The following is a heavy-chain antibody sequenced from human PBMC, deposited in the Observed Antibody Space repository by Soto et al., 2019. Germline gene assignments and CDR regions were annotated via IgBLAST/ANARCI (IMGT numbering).Heavy chain of an antibody. Sequence: VQVLDSGGGLVQPGGSLRLSCAASGFPFSSTDMSWVSQAPGKGLGWVSTIDGSGGATYYADSVRGRFTISRDNSNNTVYLQMSSLRADDTALYYCAKNSGWFNAWGQGTLVTVSS. J-gene: IGHJ5*02. CDR3: AKNSGWFNA. D-gene: IGHD3-10*01. V-gene: IGHV3-23*01. CDR2: IDGSGGAT. CDR1: GFPFSSTD.